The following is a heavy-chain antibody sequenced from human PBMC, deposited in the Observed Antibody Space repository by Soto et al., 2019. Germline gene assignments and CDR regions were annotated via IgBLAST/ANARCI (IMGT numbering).Heavy chain of an antibody. J-gene: IGHJ6*03. CDR1: GFTFSSYG. V-gene: IGHV3-33*06. CDR2: IWYDGSNK. D-gene: IGHD3-3*01. Sequence: GGSLRLSCAASGFTFSSYGMHWVRQAPGKGLEWVAVIWYDGSNKYYADSVKGRFTISRDNSKNTLYLQMNSLRAEDTAVYYCAKGYAYYDFWSGPGRGYYYYMDVWGKGTTVTVSS. CDR3: AKGYAYYDFWSGPGRGYYYYMDV.